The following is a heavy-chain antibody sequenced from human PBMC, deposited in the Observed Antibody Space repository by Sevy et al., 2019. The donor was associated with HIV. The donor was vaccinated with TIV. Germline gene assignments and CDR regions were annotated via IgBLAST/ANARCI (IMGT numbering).Heavy chain of an antibody. CDR2: IFPGDSDT. CDR1: GYSFTSYW. V-gene: IGHV5-51*01. Sequence: GESLKISCKGSGYSFTSYWIGWVRQMPGKGLEWMGIIFPGDSDTRYSPSFQAQVTISADKSISTAYLQSSSLKASDTAMYYCSRPPSQKPIDAFDIWGQGTMVTVSS. J-gene: IGHJ3*02. CDR3: SRPPSQKPIDAFDI.